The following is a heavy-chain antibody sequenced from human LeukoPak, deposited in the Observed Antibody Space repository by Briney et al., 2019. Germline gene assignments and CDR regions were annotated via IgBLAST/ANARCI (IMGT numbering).Heavy chain of an antibody. CDR2: IKQDESEK. Sequence: GGSLRLSCAGSGFMFSSYWMNWVRQAPGKGLEWVANIKQDESEKYYVDSVKGRFTISRDNAKNSLYLQMNSLRAEDTAVYYCARHRSSWLIDYWGQGTLVTVSS. D-gene: IGHD6-6*01. V-gene: IGHV3-7*03. J-gene: IGHJ4*02. CDR3: ARHRSSWLIDY. CDR1: GFMFSSYW.